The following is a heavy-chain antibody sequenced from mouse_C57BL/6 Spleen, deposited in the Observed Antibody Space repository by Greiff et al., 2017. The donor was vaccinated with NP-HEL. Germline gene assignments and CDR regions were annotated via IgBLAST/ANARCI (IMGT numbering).Heavy chain of an antibody. CDR2: ISSGGDYI. CDR3: TRDEDYYGSSSWFAY. D-gene: IGHD1-1*01. Sequence: EVQRVESGEGLVKPGGSLKLSCAASGFTFSSYAMSWVRQTPEKRLEWVAYISSGGDYIYYADTVKGRFTISRDNARNTLYLQMSSLKSEDTAMYYCTRDEDYYGSSSWFAYWGQGTLVTVSA. CDR1: GFTFSSYA. J-gene: IGHJ3*01. V-gene: IGHV5-9-1*02.